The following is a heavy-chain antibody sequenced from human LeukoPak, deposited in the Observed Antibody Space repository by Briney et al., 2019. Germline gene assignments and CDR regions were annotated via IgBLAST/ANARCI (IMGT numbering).Heavy chain of an antibody. CDR1: GGSISSGGYY. J-gene: IGHJ4*02. CDR2: IYYTGNT. V-gene: IGHV4-61*08. Sequence: PSETLSLTCTVSGGSISSGGYYWSWIRQPPGKGLEWIGYIYYTGNTNYNPSLKSRVTISVDTSKNQFSLNLSSVTAADTAIYYCARLGGATSPFGYWGQGTLVTVSS. CDR3: ARLGGATSPFGY. D-gene: IGHD1-26*01.